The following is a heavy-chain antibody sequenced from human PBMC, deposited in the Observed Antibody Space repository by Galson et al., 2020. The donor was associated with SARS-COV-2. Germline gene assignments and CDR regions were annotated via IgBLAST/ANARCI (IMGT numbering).Heavy chain of an antibody. J-gene: IGHJ6*02. CDR1: GFTFSSYA. CDR2: ISGRGDTT. Sequence: GESLKISVAASGFTFSSYAMNWVRQAPGEGLEWVSAISGRGDTTHYAGSVKGRFTISRDNSKNTLYMQMNSVRAEDTAIYYCAKRLYSSSQAETRGMDAWGQGATVTVSS. V-gene: IGHV3-23*01. D-gene: IGHD6-13*01. CDR3: AKRLYSSSQAETRGMDA.